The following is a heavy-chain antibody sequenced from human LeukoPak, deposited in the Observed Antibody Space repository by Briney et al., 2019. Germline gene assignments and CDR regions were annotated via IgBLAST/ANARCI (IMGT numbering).Heavy chain of an antibody. CDR3: ASGGYSSGWYGGFDY. CDR1: GGSISDHY. D-gene: IGHD6-19*01. J-gene: IGHJ4*02. CDR2: IYYTGST. Sequence: SSETLSLTCTVSGGSISDHYWSWIRQPPGKGLEWIGYIYYTGSTNYNPSLKSRVTISVDTSKNQFSLKLSSVTAADTAVYYCASGGYSSGWYGGFDYWGQGTLVTVSS. V-gene: IGHV4-59*08.